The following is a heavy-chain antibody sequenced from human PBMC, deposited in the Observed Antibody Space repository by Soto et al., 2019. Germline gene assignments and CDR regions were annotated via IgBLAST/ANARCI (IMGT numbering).Heavy chain of an antibody. J-gene: IGHJ4*02. D-gene: IGHD3-10*01. CDR1: GGSVRSSDYY. CDR2: IYYSGSA. CDR3: ARASFTILGVIIPSRLLFDN. Sequence: SETLCLTCTVSGGSVRSSDYYWSWIRQAPGKGLEWIGYIYYSGSANYNPSLTSRVTISVDTSKNQFSLKLRSVTAADTAVYYCARASFTILGVIIPSRLLFDNWGQGSLVTXSS. V-gene: IGHV4-61*08.